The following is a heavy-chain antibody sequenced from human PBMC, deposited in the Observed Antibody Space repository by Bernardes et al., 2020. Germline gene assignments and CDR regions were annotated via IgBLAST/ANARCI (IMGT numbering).Heavy chain of an antibody. CDR1: GFTFSNAW. Sequence: GGSLRLSCAASGFTFSNAWMSWVRQAPGKGLEWVGRIKSKTDGGTTDYAAPVKGRFTISRDDSKNTLYLQMNSLKTEDTAVYYCTTDPEDFGVGLAWYGMDVWGKGTTVTVSS. CDR2: IKSKTDGGTT. D-gene: IGHD3-3*01. CDR3: TTDPEDFGVGLAWYGMDV. J-gene: IGHJ6*04. V-gene: IGHV3-15*01.